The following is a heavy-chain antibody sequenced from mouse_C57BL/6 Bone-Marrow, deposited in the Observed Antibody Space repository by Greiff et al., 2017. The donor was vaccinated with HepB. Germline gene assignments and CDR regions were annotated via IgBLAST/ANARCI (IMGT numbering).Heavy chain of an antibody. CDR2: IHPSDSDT. V-gene: IGHV1-74*01. CDR1: GYTFTSYW. CDR3: AMGYYGSSPWYFDV. D-gene: IGHD1-1*01. J-gene: IGHJ1*03. Sequence: QVQLQQPGAELVKPGASVKVSCKASGYTFTSYWMHWVKQRPGQGLEWIGRIHPSDSDTNYNQKFKGKATLTVNKSSSTAYMQLSSLTSEDSAVYYCAMGYYGSSPWYFDVWGTGTTVTVSS.